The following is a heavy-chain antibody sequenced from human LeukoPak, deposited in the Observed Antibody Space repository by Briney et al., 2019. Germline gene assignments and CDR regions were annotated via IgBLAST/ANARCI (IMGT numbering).Heavy chain of an antibody. CDR2: INPSGGST. CDR3: AGTPLWFGDQYYCYYGMDV. D-gene: IGHD3-10*01. V-gene: IGHV1-46*01. J-gene: IGHJ6*02. CDR1: GYTFTSYD. Sequence: GASVKVSCKASGYTFTSYDINWVRQATGQGLEWMGIINPSGGSTSYAQKFQGRVTMTRDTSTSTVYMELSSLRSEDTAVYYCAGTPLWFGDQYYCYYGMDVWGQGTTVTVSS.